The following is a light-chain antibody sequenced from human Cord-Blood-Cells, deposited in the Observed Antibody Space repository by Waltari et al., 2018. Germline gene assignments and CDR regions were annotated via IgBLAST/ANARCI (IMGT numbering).Light chain of an antibody. CDR1: QSVLYSSNNKNY. J-gene: IGKJ3*01. CDR2: WAS. CDR3: QQYYSTPLT. V-gene: IGKV4-1*01. Sequence: DIVMTQSPDSLAVSLGERATINCKSSQSVLYSSNNKNYLAWYQQKPGQPPKLLIYWASTRGSGVPDRFSGRGSGTDFTLTISSLQAEDVAVYYCQQYYSTPLTFGPGTKVDIK.